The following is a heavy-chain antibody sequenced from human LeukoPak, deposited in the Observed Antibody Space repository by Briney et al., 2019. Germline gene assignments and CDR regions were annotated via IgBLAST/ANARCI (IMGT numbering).Heavy chain of an antibody. D-gene: IGHD3-22*01. V-gene: IGHV3-7*01. J-gene: IGHJ3*02. CDR3: ASSYFDSSTHAYDI. CDR2: IKQDGSEM. CDR1: GFTFSSYA. Sequence: PGGSLRLSCAASGFTFSSYAMSWVRQAPGKGLEWVANIKQDGSEMYYVDSVKGRFTISRDNTKKSLFLQMSSLRAEDTAVYFCASSYFDSSTHAYDIWGQGTMVTVSS.